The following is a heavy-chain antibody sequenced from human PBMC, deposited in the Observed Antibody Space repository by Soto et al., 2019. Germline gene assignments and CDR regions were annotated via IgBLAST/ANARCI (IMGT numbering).Heavy chain of an antibody. V-gene: IGHV4-39*01. D-gene: IGHD3-10*01. CDR1: GDSISSRSYY. CDR2: ISYSGST. J-gene: IGHJ6*02. CDR3: ARRFSYGSGKYGLDL. Sequence: SETLSLTCTVSGDSISSRSYYWGWIRQPPGKGLEWIGSISYSGSTVYNPSLNSRGTISVDKPKNQFSLKLSSVTAAGTAVYYCARRFSYGSGKYGLDLWGQGTTVTVSS.